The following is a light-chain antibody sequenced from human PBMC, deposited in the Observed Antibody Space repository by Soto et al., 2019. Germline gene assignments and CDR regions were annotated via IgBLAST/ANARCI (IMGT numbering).Light chain of an antibody. J-gene: IGKJ2*01. Sequence: DIVMTQSPDSLAVSLGERATINCKSSQSVLYSSNNKNYLAWYQQKPGQPPKLLIYWASTREAGVPDRFSGSGSGTDFTLTISRLQAEDVAVYYCQQYYNTPQTFGQGTKLEI. CDR1: QSVLYSSNNKNY. CDR2: WAS. V-gene: IGKV4-1*01. CDR3: QQYYNTPQT.